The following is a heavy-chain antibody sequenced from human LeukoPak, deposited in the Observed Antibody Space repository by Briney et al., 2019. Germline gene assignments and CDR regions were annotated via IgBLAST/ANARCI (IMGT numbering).Heavy chain of an antibody. J-gene: IGHJ4*02. V-gene: IGHV3-48*02. Sequence: GGSVRLSCAASGFTFSTYGMNWVRQAPGKGLEWVSYISHTSDAIYYPDSVKGRFTISRDNAKNSLYLQMNSLRDEDTAVYYCARASPSGYDYWGQGTLVTASS. D-gene: IGHD3-22*01. CDR2: ISHTSDAI. CDR3: ARASPSGYDY. CDR1: GFTFSTYG.